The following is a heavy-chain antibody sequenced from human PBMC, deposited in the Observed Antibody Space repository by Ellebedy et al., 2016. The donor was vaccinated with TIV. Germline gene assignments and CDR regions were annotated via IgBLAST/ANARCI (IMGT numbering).Heavy chain of an antibody. D-gene: IGHD4-17*01. CDR3: ATDGSYGDYLSPTHAFVM. V-gene: IGHV3-7*01. CDR1: GFSFRSYW. J-gene: IGHJ3*02. CDR2: INQVESEK. Sequence: GGSLRLSCVASGFSFRSYWMTWVRQAPGKGLEWVANINQVESEKHYVDAVKGRFTISRDNAKNSLYLQVHSLRVEDTAVYYCATDGSYGDYLSPTHAFVMWGQGTMVSVSS.